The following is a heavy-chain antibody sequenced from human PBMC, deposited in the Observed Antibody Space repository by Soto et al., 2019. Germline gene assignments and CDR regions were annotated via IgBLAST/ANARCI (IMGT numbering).Heavy chain of an antibody. CDR3: ATRSNYDSSGYYPIDY. J-gene: IGHJ4*02. V-gene: IGHV1-24*01. Sequence: ASVKVSCKVSGYTLTELSMHWVRQAPGKGLEWMGGFDPEDGEAIYAQKFQGRVTMTEDTSTDTAYMELSSLRSEDTAVYYCATRSNYDSSGYYPIDYWGQGTLVTVSS. CDR2: FDPEDGEA. CDR1: GYTLTELS. D-gene: IGHD3-22*01.